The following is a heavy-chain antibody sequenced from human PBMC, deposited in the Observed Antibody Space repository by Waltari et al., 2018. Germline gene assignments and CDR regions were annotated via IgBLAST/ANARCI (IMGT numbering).Heavy chain of an antibody. V-gene: IGHV4-39*02. Sequence: QLQLQESGPGLVKPSEPLSLTCTVSGDSINSGSYYWGWIRQPPGKGLEWIGGVYHSWSISSDGRTYQNPSLKGRVTISLDTSKNQFSLNLDSVTAADTAVYYCARDEEFFRHWGPGTLVTVSS. CDR2: VYHSWSISSDGRT. J-gene: IGHJ1*01. CDR1: GDSINSGSYY. CDR3: ARDEEFFRH.